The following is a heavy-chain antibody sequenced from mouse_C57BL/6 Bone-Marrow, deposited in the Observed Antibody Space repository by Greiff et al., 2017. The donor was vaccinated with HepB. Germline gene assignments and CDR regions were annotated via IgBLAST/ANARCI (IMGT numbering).Heavy chain of an antibody. J-gene: IGHJ3*01. V-gene: IGHV1-85*01. CDR3: ARRGYDYGAWFAY. CDR1: GYTFTSYD. CDR2: IYPRDGST. D-gene: IGHD2-4*01. Sequence: VQLQQSGPELVKPGASVKLSCKASGYTFTSYDINWVKQRPGQGLEWIGWIYPRDGSTKYNEKFKGMATLTVDTSSSTAYMELHSLTSEDSAVYFCARRGYDYGAWFAYWGQGTLVTVSA.